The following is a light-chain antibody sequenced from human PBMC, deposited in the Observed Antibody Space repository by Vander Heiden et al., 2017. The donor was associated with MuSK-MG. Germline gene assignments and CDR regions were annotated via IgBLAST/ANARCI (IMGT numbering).Light chain of an antibody. J-gene: IGKJ1*01. CDR1: QSVGSN. Sequence: EIVMTQSPATLSVSPGERATLSCRASQSVGSNLAWYQQRPGQAPRLLMYGASTRATGTPARFSGSGSGTEFTLTISSLQSEDFAVYYCHQYNYWPPQTFGQGTKVEIK. CDR3: HQYNYWPPQT. CDR2: GAS. V-gene: IGKV3-15*01.